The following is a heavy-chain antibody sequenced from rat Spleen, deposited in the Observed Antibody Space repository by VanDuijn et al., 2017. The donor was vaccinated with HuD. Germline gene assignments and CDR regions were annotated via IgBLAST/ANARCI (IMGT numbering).Heavy chain of an antibody. CDR2: IWGNGNT. J-gene: IGHJ2*01. CDR1: GFSLTSYN. D-gene: IGHD1-7*01. V-gene: IGHV2S61*01. CDR3: ARFRILWAADY. Sequence: QVHLKESGPGLVQSSQTLSLTCTVSGFSLTSYNVHWVRQPTGKGLEWMGVIWGNGNTNYNSALKSRLSISRDTSKSQVFLKMNNLQTEDTAMYFCARFRILWAADYWGQGVMVTVSS.